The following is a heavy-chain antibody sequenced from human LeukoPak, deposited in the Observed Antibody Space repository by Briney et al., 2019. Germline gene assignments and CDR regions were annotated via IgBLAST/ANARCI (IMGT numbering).Heavy chain of an antibody. V-gene: IGHV3-23*01. Sequence: QPGGSLRLSCAASGFTFSSYGMSWVRQAPGKGLEWVSAISGSGGSTYYADSVKGRFTISRDNSKNMVWLQINSPTAEDTATYYCAKDGNWARFEDWGQGTLVTVSS. CDR3: AKDGNWARFED. CDR2: ISGSGGST. J-gene: IGHJ4*02. D-gene: IGHD7-27*01. CDR1: GFTFSSYG.